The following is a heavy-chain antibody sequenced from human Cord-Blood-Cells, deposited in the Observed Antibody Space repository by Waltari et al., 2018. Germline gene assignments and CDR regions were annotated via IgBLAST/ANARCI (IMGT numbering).Heavy chain of an antibody. J-gene: IGHJ4*02. Sequence: QITLKESGPTLVKPTQTLTLTCTFSGFSLRTRGVGVGWIRQPPGKALEWLALIYWDDDKRYSPSLKCRLTITKDTSKNQVVLTITNRDPVDTATYYCGHIGGNSSSYYFDYWGQGTLVTVSS. CDR1: GFSLRTRGVG. D-gene: IGHD6-13*01. CDR3: GHIGGNSSSYYFDY. V-gene: IGHV2-5*02. CDR2: IYWDDDK.